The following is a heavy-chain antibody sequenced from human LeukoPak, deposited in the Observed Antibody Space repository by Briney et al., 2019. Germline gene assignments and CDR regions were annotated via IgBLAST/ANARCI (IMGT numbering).Heavy chain of an antibody. D-gene: IGHD6-13*01. V-gene: IGHV1-2*02. CDR3: ARDHIAAAGTSDY. J-gene: IGHJ4*02. Sequence: ASVKVSCKASGYTFTGYYMHWVRQAPGQGLEWMGWINPNSGGTNYAQKFQGRVTMTRDTSISTAYIELSRLRSDDTAVYYCARDHIAAAGTSDYWGQGTLVTVSS. CDR1: GYTFTGYY. CDR2: INPNSGGT.